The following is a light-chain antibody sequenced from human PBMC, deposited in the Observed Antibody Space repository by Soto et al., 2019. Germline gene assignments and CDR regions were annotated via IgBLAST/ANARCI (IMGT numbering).Light chain of an antibody. J-gene: IGLJ2*01. V-gene: IGLV2-14*01. CDR3: STYTTASTVI. Sequence: QSALTQPASVSGSPGQSITISCTGTNSDVGGYNYVSWYQQHPGKAPKLMIYEVSNRPSGVSNRFSGSKSGNTASLTISGRQPEDEAHDYCSTYTTASTVIFGAGTKLTVL. CDR2: EVS. CDR1: NSDVGGYNY.